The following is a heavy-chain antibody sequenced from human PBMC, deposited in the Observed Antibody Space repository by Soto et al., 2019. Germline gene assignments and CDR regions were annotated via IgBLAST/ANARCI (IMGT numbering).Heavy chain of an antibody. CDR2: IYHSGTT. J-gene: IGHJ4*02. V-gene: IGHV4-4*02. Sequence: QVQLVESGPGLVKPSGTLSLTCTISSGSISSSNWWSWVRQPPGRGLEWIGEIYHSGTTYYNPSLKSRVTMSVDKSKNQFSLKLTSVTAADTAVYYCARDPLGYCSSTTCQGLDYWGRGTLVTVSS. D-gene: IGHD2-15*01. CDR1: SGSISSSNW. CDR3: ARDPLGYCSSTTCQGLDY.